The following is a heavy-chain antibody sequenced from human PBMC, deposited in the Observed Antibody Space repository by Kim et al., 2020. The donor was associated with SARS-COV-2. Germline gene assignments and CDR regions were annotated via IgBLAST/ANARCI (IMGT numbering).Heavy chain of an antibody. D-gene: IGHD2-15*01. CDR2: ISGGGAST. V-gene: IGHV3-23*01. CDR1: GFTFSSYA. Sequence: GGSLRLSCAASGFTFSSYAMSWVRQAPGEGLEWVSAISGGGASTYYADSVKGRFTISRDNSKSTLSLQMNSLRAEDTAVFYCAKPATRDCSGGSCYSGAFDIWGQGTMVTVSS. J-gene: IGHJ3*02. CDR3: AKPATRDCSGGSCYSGAFDI.